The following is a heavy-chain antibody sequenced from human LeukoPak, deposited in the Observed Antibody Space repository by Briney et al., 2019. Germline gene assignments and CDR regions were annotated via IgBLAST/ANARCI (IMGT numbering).Heavy chain of an antibody. CDR2: IIPIFGTA. J-gene: IGHJ5*02. CDR1: GGTFSSYA. D-gene: IGHD4-17*01. V-gene: IGHV1-69*01. Sequence: SVKVSCKASGGTFSSYAISRVRQAPGQGLEWMGGIIPIFGTANYAQKFQGRVTITADESTSTAYMELSSLRSEDTAVYYCARVAPYGNWFDPWGQGTLVTVSS. CDR3: ARVAPYGNWFDP.